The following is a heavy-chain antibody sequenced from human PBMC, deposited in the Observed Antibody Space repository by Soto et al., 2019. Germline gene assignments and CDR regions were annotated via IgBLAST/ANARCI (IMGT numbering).Heavy chain of an antibody. CDR3: ARLRNGYYYYGMDV. Sequence: SETLSLTCTVSGGYISSTSYYRGWIRQPPGKGLEWIGGVYSSGTTYHNPSLKSRVTISVDTSKNQFSLKLSSVTAADTAVYYCARLRNGYYYYGMDVWGPGTTVTVS. CDR2: VYSSGTT. D-gene: IGHD2-8*01. J-gene: IGHJ6*02. CDR1: GGYISSTSYY. V-gene: IGHV4-39*07.